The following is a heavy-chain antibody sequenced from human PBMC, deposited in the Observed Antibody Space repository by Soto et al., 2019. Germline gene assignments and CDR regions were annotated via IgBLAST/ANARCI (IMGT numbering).Heavy chain of an antibody. CDR3: ARHGAAARPLRFFDS. V-gene: IGHV4-39*01. CDR1: GDSLSSSLYF. Sequence: QLQLQESGPGLVKPSETLSLTCTVSGDSLSSSLYFWGWIRQPPGKGLEWIGNTYNSGNTYYNPSLKSRVTISVDPSKNQFSLKMNSVTAADTAVYYCARHGAAARPLRFFDSWGQGSLVTVSS. CDR2: TYNSGNT. D-gene: IGHD6-6*01. J-gene: IGHJ4*02.